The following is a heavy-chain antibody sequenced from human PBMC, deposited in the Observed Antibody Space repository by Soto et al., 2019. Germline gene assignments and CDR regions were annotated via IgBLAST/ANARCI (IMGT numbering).Heavy chain of an antibody. V-gene: IGHV1-69*01. CDR3: AREEGLTTVVPWRGWFDP. D-gene: IGHD4-17*01. J-gene: IGHJ5*02. Sequence: QVQLVQSGAEVKKPGSSVKVSCKASGGTFSSYAISWVRQAPGQGLEWMGGIIPIFGTANYAQKFQGRVTITADESTSTAYMELSSLRSEDTAVYYCAREEGLTTVVPWRGWFDPWGQGTLVTVSS. CDR1: GGTFSSYA. CDR2: IIPIFGTA.